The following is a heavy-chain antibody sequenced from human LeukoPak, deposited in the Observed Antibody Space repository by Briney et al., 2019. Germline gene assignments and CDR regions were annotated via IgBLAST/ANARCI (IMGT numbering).Heavy chain of an antibody. Sequence: SVKVSCKASGGTFSSYAISWVRQAPGQGLEWMGGIIPIFGTANYAQKFQGRVTITADESTSTAYMELSSLRSEDTAVYYCATPSRITGTTAPQDYYFDYWGQEPWSPSPQ. D-gene: IGHD1-20*01. CDR3: ATPSRITGTTAPQDYYFDY. V-gene: IGHV1-69*13. J-gene: IGHJ4*01. CDR1: GGTFSSYA. CDR2: IIPIFGTA.